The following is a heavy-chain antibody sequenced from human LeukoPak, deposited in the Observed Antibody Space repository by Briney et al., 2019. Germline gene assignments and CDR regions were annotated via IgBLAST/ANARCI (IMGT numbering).Heavy chain of an antibody. D-gene: IGHD3-22*01. CDR2: IYYSGST. V-gene: IGHV4-39*01. J-gene: IGHJ4*02. CDR3: ARSGSSGYYPQYYFDY. CDR1: GGSISSSSNY. Sequence: SETLSLTCTVSGGSISSSSNYWGWIRQPPGKWMEWFRSIYYSGSTYYNPSLKSRVTISVDTSKNQFSLKLSSVTAADTAVYYCARSGSSGYYPQYYFDYWGQGTLVTVSS.